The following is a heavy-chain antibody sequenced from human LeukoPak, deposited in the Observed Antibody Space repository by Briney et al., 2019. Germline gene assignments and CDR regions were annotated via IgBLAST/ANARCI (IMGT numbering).Heavy chain of an antibody. CDR2: IKQDGSEK. CDR1: GFTFSSYW. D-gene: IGHD5-12*01. V-gene: IGHV3-7*02. J-gene: IGHJ5*02. CDR3: ARLPRARNVDIVATIP. Sequence: GGSLRLSCAASGFTFSSYWMTWVRQAPGKGLEWVANIKQDGSEKYYVDSVKGRFTISRDNAKNSLYLQMNSLRAEDTAVYYCARLPRARNVDIVATIPWGQGTLVTVSS.